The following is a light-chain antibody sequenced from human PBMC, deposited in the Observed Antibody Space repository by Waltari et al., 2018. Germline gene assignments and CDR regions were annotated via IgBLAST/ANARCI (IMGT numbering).Light chain of an antibody. Sequence: EIVLTQSPGTLSLSPGERATLSCRASQSVSRTLAWYQQKPGQAPRLLIYDASTRATGIPDRFIGSGSGTDFSLTISRLEPEDFAVYYCQKYGTLPATFGQGTKVEIK. J-gene: IGKJ1*01. CDR2: DAS. CDR3: QKYGTLPAT. CDR1: QSVSRT. V-gene: IGKV3-20*01.